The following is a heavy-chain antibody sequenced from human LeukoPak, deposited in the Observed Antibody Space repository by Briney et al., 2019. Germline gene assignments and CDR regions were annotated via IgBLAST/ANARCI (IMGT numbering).Heavy chain of an antibody. CDR2: IYAGGAT. CDR1: GFTVVTNY. J-gene: IGHJ4*02. V-gene: IGHV3-66*01. CDR3: ARDLN. Sequence: PGGSLRLSCAASGFTVVTNYMSWVRQAPGKGLEWVSVIYAGGATYYSDSVRGRFTISRDNSKNTLYLKMNSLRAEDTAVYYCARDLNWGQGTLVTVSS.